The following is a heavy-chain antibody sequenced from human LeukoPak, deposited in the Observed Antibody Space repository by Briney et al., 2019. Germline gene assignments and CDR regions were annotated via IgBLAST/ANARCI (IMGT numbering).Heavy chain of an antibody. V-gene: IGHV3-30-3*01. CDR2: ISYDGSNK. Sequence: GGSLRLSCAASAFTFRTYAMHWVRQATGKGLEWVAVISYDGSNKYYADSVKGRFTISRDNSKNTLYLQMNSLRAEDTAVYYCAKDRETLAVAGPFDIWGQGTMVTVSS. J-gene: IGHJ3*02. CDR3: AKDRETLAVAGPFDI. D-gene: IGHD6-19*01. CDR1: AFTFRTYA.